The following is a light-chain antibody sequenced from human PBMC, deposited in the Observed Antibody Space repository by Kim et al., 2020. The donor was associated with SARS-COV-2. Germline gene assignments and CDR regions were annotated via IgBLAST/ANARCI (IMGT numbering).Light chain of an antibody. CDR2: QNT. CDR3: QAWDSSTRV. CDR1: KLGDKY. V-gene: IGLV3-1*01. Sequence: SVSPGQTASITCSGDKLGDKYANWYQQRPAQSPVLVIYQNTNRPSGIPERFSGSNSGNTATLTISETQAMDEADYYCQAWDSSTRVFGTGTKVTV. J-gene: IGLJ1*01.